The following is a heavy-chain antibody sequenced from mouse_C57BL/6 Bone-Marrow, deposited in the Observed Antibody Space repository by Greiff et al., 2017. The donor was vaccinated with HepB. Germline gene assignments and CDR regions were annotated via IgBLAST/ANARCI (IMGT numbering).Heavy chain of an antibody. J-gene: IGHJ2*01. CDR2: IYPGDGDT. Sequence: QVQLQQSGPELVKPGASVKISCKASGYAFSSSWMNWVKQRPGKGLEWIGRIYPGDGDTNYNGKFKSKATLTVDKSSSTAYMQLSSLTSEDSAVYYCATLLLPYFDYWGQGTTLTVSS. CDR3: ATLLLPYFDY. CDR1: GYAFSSSW. V-gene: IGHV1-82*01. D-gene: IGHD1-1*01.